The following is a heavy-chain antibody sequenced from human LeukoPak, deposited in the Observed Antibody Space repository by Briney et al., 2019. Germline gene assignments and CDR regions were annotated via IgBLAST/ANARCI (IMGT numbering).Heavy chain of an antibody. J-gene: IGHJ4*02. Sequence: VSVKVSCKASGYTFTGYYMHWVRQAPGQGLEWMGWVNPNSGDTNYAQDFQGRVTMTRDTSISTASMELSRLRSDDTAVYYCATAVYSGYDLDFDYWGQGTLVNDPS. D-gene: IGHD5-12*01. CDR3: ATAVYSGYDLDFDY. CDR2: VNPNSGDT. V-gene: IGHV1-2*02. CDR1: GYTFTGYY.